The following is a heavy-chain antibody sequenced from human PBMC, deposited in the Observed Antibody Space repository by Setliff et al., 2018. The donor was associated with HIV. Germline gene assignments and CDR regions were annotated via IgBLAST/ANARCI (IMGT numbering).Heavy chain of an antibody. CDR1: GFTFSGSA. J-gene: IGHJ4*02. CDR3: TRHRGSFDY. Sequence: GGSLILSCAASGFTFSGSAMHWVRQASGKGLEWVGRIKSKTNNYATAYAASVKGRFTISRDDSKKTAYLQMNSLRTEDTAIYYCTRHRGSFDYWGLGTLVTVSS. CDR2: IKSKTNNYAT. V-gene: IGHV3-73*01. D-gene: IGHD1-26*01.